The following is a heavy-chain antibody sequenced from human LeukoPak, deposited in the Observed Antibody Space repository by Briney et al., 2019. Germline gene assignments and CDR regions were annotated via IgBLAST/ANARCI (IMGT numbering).Heavy chain of an antibody. D-gene: IGHD2-2*01. V-gene: IGHV1-69*13. Sequence: SVKVSCKASGYTFTSYDINWVRQAPGQGLEWMGGIIPIFGTANYAQKFQGRVTITADESTSTAYMELSSLRSEDTAVYYCALLVVPDYYYYYGMDVWGQGTTVTVSS. CDR2: IIPIFGTA. J-gene: IGHJ6*02. CDR3: ALLVVPDYYYYYGMDV. CDR1: GYTFTSYD.